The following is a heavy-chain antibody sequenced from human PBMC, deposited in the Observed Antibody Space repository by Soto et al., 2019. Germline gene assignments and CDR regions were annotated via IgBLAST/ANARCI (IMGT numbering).Heavy chain of an antibody. Sequence: EVQLVESGGGLVQPGRSLRLSCVVSGFSFDDYAMHWVRQAPGKGLEWVSGISWNRGTMDYADSVEGRFTISRDNAKNSLSLQMNSLRVEDTALYYCAKARGPETTPVYFDYWGQGTLVTVSS. CDR2: ISWNRGTM. D-gene: IGHD4-17*01. CDR3: AKARGPETTPVYFDY. J-gene: IGHJ4*02. CDR1: GFSFDDYA. V-gene: IGHV3-9*01.